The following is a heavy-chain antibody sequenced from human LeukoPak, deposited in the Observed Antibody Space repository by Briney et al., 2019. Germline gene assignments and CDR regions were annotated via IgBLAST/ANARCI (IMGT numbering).Heavy chain of an antibody. CDR1: GGSFSGYY. V-gene: IGHV4-34*01. CDR3: VRGKRVLRYLDWLSAFEF. Sequence: PSETLSLTCAVYGGSFSGYYWSWIRQPPGKGLEWIGEINHSGGTNYNPSLKSRVTISVDTSKKQFSLKLSSVTAADTAVYYCVRGKRVLRYLDWLSAFEFWAQGPLVTVSS. J-gene: IGHJ4*02. CDR2: INHSGGT. D-gene: IGHD3-9*01.